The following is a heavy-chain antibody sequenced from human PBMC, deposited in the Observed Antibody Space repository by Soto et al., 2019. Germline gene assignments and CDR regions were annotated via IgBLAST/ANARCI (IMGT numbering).Heavy chain of an antibody. CDR2: ISSGGTYI. CDR3: ARQYCAGGSCYRLDY. D-gene: IGHD2-15*01. J-gene: IGHJ4*02. CDR1: GFTFSSYT. V-gene: IGHV3-21*01. Sequence: GGSLRLSCAASGFTFSSYTINWVRQALGKGLEWVSSISSGGTYISYADSVKGRFTISRDNAKNSLYLQMNSLRAEDTAVYYCARQYCAGGSCYRLDYWGRGTLVTVSS.